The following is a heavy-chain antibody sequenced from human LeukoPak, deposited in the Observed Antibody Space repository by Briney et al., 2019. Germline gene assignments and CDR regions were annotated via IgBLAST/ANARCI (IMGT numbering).Heavy chain of an antibody. D-gene: IGHD6-13*01. V-gene: IGHV3-53*01. CDR2: IYSGGST. CDR1: GFTVSSNY. J-gene: IGHJ6*02. Sequence: GGSLRLSCAASGFTVSSNYMSWVRQAPGKGLEWVSVIYSGGSTYYADSVKGRFTISRDNSKNTLYLQMNSLRAEDTAVYYCARMYSSSWVDYYYGMDVWGQGTTVTVSS. CDR3: ARMYSSSWVDYYYGMDV.